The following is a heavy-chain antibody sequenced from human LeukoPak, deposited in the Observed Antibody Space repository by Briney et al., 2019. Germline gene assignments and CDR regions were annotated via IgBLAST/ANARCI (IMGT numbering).Heavy chain of an antibody. Sequence: PGGSLRLSCAASGFTFSSYAMSWVRQAPGKGLEWVSAISGSGGSTYYADSVKGRFTISRDNSKNTLYLQMNSLRAEDTAVYYYAKESLITMIVVVITPYDYWGQGTLVTVSS. CDR1: GFTFSSYA. CDR3: AKESLITMIVVVITPYDY. V-gene: IGHV3-23*01. D-gene: IGHD3-22*01. J-gene: IGHJ4*02. CDR2: ISGSGGST.